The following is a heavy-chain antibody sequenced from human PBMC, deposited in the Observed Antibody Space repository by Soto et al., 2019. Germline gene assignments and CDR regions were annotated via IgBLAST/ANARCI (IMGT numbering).Heavy chain of an antibody. CDR1: GGSISNDVW. D-gene: IGHD3-3*01. CDR2: VYHTGSA. Sequence: SETLSLTCAVSGGSISNDVWWTWVRQPPGKGLEWIGEVYHTGSAAYSTSLKSRVTISVYKSKNQFSLKLNSVTAADTAVYSWAGREHSRGQFFTDYWGQGILVTVSS. CDR3: AGREHSRGQFFTDY. J-gene: IGHJ4*02. V-gene: IGHV4-4*02.